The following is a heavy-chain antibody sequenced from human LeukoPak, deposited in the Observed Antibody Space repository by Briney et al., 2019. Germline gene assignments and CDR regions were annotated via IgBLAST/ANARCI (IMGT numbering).Heavy chain of an antibody. D-gene: IGHD5-12*01. CDR3: ARAQFSGYDLGNWFDP. CDR1: GFTFSSYW. CDR2: IKQDGSEK. J-gene: IGHJ5*02. Sequence: PGGSLRLSCAASGFTFSSYWMSWVRQAPGKGLEWVANIKQDGSEKYYVDSVKGRFTISRDNAKNSLYLQMNSLRAEDTAVYYCARAQFSGYDLGNWFDPWGQGTLATVSS. V-gene: IGHV3-7*01.